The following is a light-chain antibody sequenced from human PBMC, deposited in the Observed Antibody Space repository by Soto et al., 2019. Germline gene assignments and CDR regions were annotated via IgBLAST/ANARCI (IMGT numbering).Light chain of an antibody. CDR3: QVWDSSSDHVV. CDR1: NIGSKS. J-gene: IGLJ3*02. Sequence: SYELTQPPSVSVAPGKTARITCGGNNIGSKSVHWYQQKPGQAPRLVISYDNDRPSGIPERFSGSDPGNTATLTISRVEVGDEADYYCQVWDSSSDHVVFGGGTKVTVL. V-gene: IGLV3-21*04. CDR2: YDN.